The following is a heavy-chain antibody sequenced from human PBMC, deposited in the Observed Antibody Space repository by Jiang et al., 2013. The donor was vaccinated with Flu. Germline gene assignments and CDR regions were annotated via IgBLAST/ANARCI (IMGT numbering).Heavy chain of an antibody. CDR1: GGTFSSYA. V-gene: IGHV1-69*01. CDR2: IIPIFGTA. J-gene: IGHJ5*02. CDR3: ARVEDCSSTSCYSNWFDP. D-gene: IGHD2-2*01. Sequence: PGSSVKVSCKASGGTFSSYAISWVRQAPGQGLEWMGGIIPIFGTANYAQKFQGRATITADESTSTAYMELSSLRSEDTAVYYCARVEDCSSTSCYSNWFDPWGQGTLVTVSS.